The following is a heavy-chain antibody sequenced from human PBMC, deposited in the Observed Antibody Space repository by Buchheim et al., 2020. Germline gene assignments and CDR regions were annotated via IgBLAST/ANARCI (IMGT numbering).Heavy chain of an antibody. V-gene: IGHV3-23*01. Sequence: EVQLLESGGGLVQPGGSLRLSCAASGLTFSSSAMNWVRQAPGKGLEWVSSISGGGDYTYYADSVMGRFTISRDNSERPLVLQMNSLRAEDTAVYYCTKKLLSGSYPFDNWGQGTL. CDR1: GLTFSSSA. CDR3: TKKLLSGSYPFDN. J-gene: IGHJ4*02. D-gene: IGHD3-22*01. CDR2: ISGGGDYT.